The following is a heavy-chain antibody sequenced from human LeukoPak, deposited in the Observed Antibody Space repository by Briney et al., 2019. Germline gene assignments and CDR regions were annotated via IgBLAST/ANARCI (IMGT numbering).Heavy chain of an antibody. V-gene: IGHV3-21*01. CDR1: GLTFSDYD. CDR3: GRAFPPLRTSSAGDL. J-gene: IGHJ4*02. CDR2: ISGLSSHI. Sequence: PGGSLRLSCEDSGLTFSDYDMTWVRQAPGKGLEWVSSISGLSSHIYYGDSVKGRFSISRDNAKNSLYLQMNSLGAEDTAVYYCGRAFPPLRTSSAGDLWGQGTLVTVSS. D-gene: IGHD3-16*01.